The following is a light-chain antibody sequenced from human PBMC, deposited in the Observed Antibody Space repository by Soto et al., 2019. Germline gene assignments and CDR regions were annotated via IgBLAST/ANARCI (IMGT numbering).Light chain of an antibody. CDR3: QQYESYSPRT. V-gene: IGKV1-5*01. CDR2: DAY. J-gene: IGKJ4*01. Sequence: DIQMTQSPSILSASVGDRVTITCRASQSIRSWLAWYQQKPGKAPKLLIYDAYSLESGVPSRFSGRRSGTEFALTIAGLQPEDFGTYYCQQYESYSPRTFGGGTKVEIK. CDR1: QSIRSW.